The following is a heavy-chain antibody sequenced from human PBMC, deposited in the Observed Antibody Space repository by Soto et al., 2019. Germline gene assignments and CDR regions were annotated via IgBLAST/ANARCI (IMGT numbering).Heavy chain of an antibody. CDR1: GGTFSSYA. J-gene: IGHJ6*02. Sequence: SVKVSCKASGGTFSSYAISWVRQAPGQGLEWMGGIIPIFGTANYAQKFQGRVTITADGSTSTAYMELSSLRSEDTAVYYCARKLDGYYYYGMDVWGQGTTVTVSS. CDR2: IIPIFGTA. V-gene: IGHV1-69*13. D-gene: IGHD1-7*01. CDR3: ARKLDGYYYYGMDV.